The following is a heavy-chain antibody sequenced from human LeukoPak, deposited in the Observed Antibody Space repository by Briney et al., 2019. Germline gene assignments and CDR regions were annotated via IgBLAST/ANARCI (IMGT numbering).Heavy chain of an antibody. CDR1: GFTFIRYA. V-gene: IGHV3-23*01. D-gene: IGHD2-15*01. CDR2: ISGNGGAT. CDR3: AKRPIVAASGPYFFDY. Sequence: GGSLSLSCEASGFTFIRYAMNWVRQAPGKRLEWVSVISGNGGATYYADSVKGRFTISRDSAKNTLYLQMDSLRAEDTAVYYCAKRPIVAASGPYFFDYWGQGTLVAVSS. J-gene: IGHJ4*02.